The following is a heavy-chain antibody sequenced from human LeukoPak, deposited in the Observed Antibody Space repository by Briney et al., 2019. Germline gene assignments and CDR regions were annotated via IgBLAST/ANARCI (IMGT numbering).Heavy chain of an antibody. CDR3: ARVRGYYDSSGPRDY. V-gene: IGHV1-18*01. CDR1: GYTFTRYV. J-gene: IGHJ4*02. D-gene: IGHD3-22*01. Sequence: ASVKVSCKASGYTFTRYVISWVRQAPGQGLEWMGWISAYNGNTNYAQKLQGRVTMTTDTSTSTAYMELRSLRSDDTAVYYCARVRGYYDSSGPRDYWGQGTLVTVSS. CDR2: ISAYNGNT.